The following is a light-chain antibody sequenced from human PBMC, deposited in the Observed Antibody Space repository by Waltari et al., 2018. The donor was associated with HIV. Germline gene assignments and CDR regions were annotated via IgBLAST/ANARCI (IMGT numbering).Light chain of an antibody. CDR3: QSYDTSLSGSNV. V-gene: IGLV1-40*01. CDR2: TNT. CDR1: RTTNFGTTYD. Sequence: QSALTQPPSLSGAPGQRVTISCTGLRTTNFGTTYDVHWYQLLPGTGPRLRISTNTHRPSGVPDRFAASKSGTSASLAITGLQAEDEADYYCQSYDTSLSGSNVFGGGTKLTVL. J-gene: IGLJ2*01.